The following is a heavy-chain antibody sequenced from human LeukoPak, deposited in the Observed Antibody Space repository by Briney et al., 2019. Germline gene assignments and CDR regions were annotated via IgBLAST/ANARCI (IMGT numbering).Heavy chain of an antibody. V-gene: IGHV4-34*01. D-gene: IGHD1-1*01. CDR1: GGSFSGYY. CDR2: INHSGST. J-gene: IGHJ4*02. CDR3: ARGELERPQGFDY. Sequence: SETLSLTCAVYGGSFSGYYWSWIRQPPGTGLEWIGEINHSGSTNYNPSLKSRVTITVDTSKNQFALKLSSVTAADTAVYYCARGELERPQGFDYWGQGTLVTVSS.